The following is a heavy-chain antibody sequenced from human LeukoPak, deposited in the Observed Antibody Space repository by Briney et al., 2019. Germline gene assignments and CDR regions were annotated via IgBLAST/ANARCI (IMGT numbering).Heavy chain of an antibody. D-gene: IGHD3-16*01. CDR3: ARLGDVEVNGGTLDY. J-gene: IGHJ4*02. CDR2: IFYSGKS. V-gene: IGHV4-39*01. Sequence: SETLSLTCTVSGGSISGNYYWGWIRQPPGKGLEWIGSIFYSGKSNYNPSLKNRVSVSVDTSKNQFFLKLTSVTVADTAVYFCARLGDVEVNGGTLDYWGRGTLVTVSS. CDR1: GGSISGNYY.